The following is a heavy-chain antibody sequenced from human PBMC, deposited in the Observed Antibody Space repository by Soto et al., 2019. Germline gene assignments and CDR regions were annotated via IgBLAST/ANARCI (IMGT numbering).Heavy chain of an antibody. Sequence: ASVKVSCKASGYTFTGYYMHWVRQAPGQGLEWMGWINPNSGGTNYAQKFQGRVTMTRDTSISTAYMELSRLRSDDTAVYYCARVRYYDFWSGYYNGRSPFDIWGQGTMVTV. V-gene: IGHV1-2*02. J-gene: IGHJ3*02. CDR1: GYTFTGYY. D-gene: IGHD3-3*01. CDR2: INPNSGGT. CDR3: ARVRYYDFWSGYYNGRSPFDI.